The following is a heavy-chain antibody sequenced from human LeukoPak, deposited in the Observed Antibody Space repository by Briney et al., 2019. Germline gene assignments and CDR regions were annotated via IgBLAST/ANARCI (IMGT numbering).Heavy chain of an antibody. J-gene: IGHJ4*02. D-gene: IGHD6-13*01. CDR1: GFTFSSYS. Sequence: PGGSLRLSCAASGFTFSSYSMNWVRQAPGKGLEWVSSISSSSYIYYADSVKGRFTISRDNAKNSLYLQMNSLRAEDTAVYYCAREDDSSSSYFDYWGQGTLVTVSS. V-gene: IGHV3-21*01. CDR2: ISSSSYI. CDR3: AREDDSSSSYFDY.